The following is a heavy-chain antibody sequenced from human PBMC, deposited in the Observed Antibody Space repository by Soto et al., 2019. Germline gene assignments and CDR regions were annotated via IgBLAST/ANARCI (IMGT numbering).Heavy chain of an antibody. J-gene: IGHJ6*02. V-gene: IGHV1-69*01. CDR3: ARDPGDPPYYYYGMDV. Sequence: QVQLVQSGAEVKKPGSSVKVSCKASGGTFSSYAISWVRQAPGQGLEWMGGSSPMLGTANYAQKFQGRVTITADDSNSPASMELSSLRSDATAVYYCARDPGDPPYYYYGMDVWGQGTTVTVSS. CDR1: GGTFSSYA. CDR2: SSPMLGTA.